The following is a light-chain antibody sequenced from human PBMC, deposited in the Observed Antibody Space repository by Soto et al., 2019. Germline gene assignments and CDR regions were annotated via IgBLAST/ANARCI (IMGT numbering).Light chain of an antibody. CDR1: QSVSSN. V-gene: IGKV3-15*01. Sequence: EIVMTQSPATLSVSPGERATLSCRASQSVSSNLVWYQQKPGQAPRLLIYGASTRATTIPARFSGSGSGTEFTLTISSLQSEDCAVYYCQQYSNWPLTFGGGTKVEI. J-gene: IGKJ4*01. CDR3: QQYSNWPLT. CDR2: GAS.